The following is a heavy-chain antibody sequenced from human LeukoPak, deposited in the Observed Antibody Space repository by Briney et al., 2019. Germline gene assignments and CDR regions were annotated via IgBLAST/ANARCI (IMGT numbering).Heavy chain of an antibody. CDR2: ISYDGSNK. D-gene: IGHD6-6*01. CDR1: GFTFSSYA. V-gene: IGHV3-30-3*01. CDR3: VRGPGYSTSNGYAFDI. Sequence: GGSLRLSCAASGFTFSSYAMHWVRQAPGKGLEWVAVISYDGSNKYYADSVKDRFTISRDNSKNTLYLQMNSLRAEDTAVYYCVRGPGYSTSNGYAFDIWGQGTMVTVSS. J-gene: IGHJ3*02.